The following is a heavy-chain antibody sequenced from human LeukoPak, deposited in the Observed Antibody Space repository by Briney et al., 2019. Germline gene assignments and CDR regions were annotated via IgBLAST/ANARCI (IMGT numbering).Heavy chain of an antibody. CDR3: ARQIAAAAHL. D-gene: IGHD6-13*01. V-gene: IGHV4-59*12. J-gene: IGHJ2*01. CDR1: GGYISSYY. Sequence: KPSETLSLTCTVSGGYISSYYWSWIRQPPGKGLEWIGYIYYSGSTNYNPSLKSRVTISVDTSKNQFSLKLSSVTAADTAVYYCARQIAAAAHLWGRGTLVTVSS. CDR2: IYYSGST.